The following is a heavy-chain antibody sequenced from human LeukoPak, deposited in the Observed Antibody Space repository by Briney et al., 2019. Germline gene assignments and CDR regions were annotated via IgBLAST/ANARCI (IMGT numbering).Heavy chain of an antibody. CDR3: ARDEGAAAEYYYYYGMDV. CDR2: ISSSSSYI. V-gene: IGHV3-21*01. D-gene: IGHD6-13*01. CDR1: GFTFSSYS. J-gene: IGHJ6*02. Sequence: GGSLRLSCAASGFTFSSYSMNWVRQAPGKGLEWVSSISSSSSYIHYADSVKGRFTISRDNAKNSLYLQMNSLRAEDTAVYYCARDEGAAAEYYYYYGMDVWGQGTTVTVSS.